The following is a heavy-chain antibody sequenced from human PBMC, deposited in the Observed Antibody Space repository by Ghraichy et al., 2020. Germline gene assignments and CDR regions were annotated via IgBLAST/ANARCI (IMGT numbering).Heavy chain of an antibody. CDR2: INHGGST. V-gene: IGHV4-34*01. CDR1: GGSFSGYY. D-gene: IGHD6-6*01. Sequence: SETLSLTCAVYGGSFSGYYWSWIRQPPGKGLEWIGEINHGGSTNYNPSLKSRVTISVDTSKNQFSLKLSSVTAADTAVYYCARVYIAARPNYYYGMDVWGQGTTVTVSS. CDR3: ARVYIAARPNYYYGMDV. J-gene: IGHJ6*02.